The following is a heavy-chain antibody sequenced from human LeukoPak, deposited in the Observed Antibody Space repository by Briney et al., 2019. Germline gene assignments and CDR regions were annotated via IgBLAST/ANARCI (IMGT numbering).Heavy chain of an antibody. CDR3: ARGATSVDFDY. J-gene: IGHJ4*02. CDR1: GYTFTSYG. V-gene: IGHV1-18*01. Sequence: ASVRVSCKASGYTFTSYGISWVRQAPGQGLEWMGWISAYNGNTNYAQKLKGRVTMTTDTSTSTAYMELRSLRSDYTAVYYCARGATSVDFDYWGQGTLVTVSS. D-gene: IGHD1-26*01. CDR2: ISAYNGNT.